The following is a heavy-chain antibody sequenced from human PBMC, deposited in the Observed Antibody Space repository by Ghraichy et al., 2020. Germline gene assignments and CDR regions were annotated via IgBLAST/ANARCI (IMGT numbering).Heavy chain of an antibody. D-gene: IGHD6-19*01. J-gene: IGHJ3*02. V-gene: IGHV2-70*01. Sequence: SGPTLVKPTQTLTLTCTFSGFSLSTSGMCVSWIRQPPGKALEWLALIDWDDDKYYSTSLKTRLTISKDTSKNQVVLTMTNMDPVDTATYYCARIRRDGGWRDAFDIWGQGTMVTVSS. CDR1: GFSLSTSGMC. CDR2: IDWDDDK. CDR3: ARIRRDGGWRDAFDI.